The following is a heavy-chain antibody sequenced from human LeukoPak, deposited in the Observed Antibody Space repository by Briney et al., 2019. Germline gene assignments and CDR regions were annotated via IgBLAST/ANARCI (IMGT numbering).Heavy chain of an antibody. D-gene: IGHD6-13*01. CDR2: MNPNSGNT. J-gene: IGHJ4*02. Sequence: ASVKVSCKASGYTFTSYDINWVRQATGQGLEWMGWMNPNSGNTGYAQKFQGRVIMTRNTSISTAYMELSSLRSEDTAVYYCARGERRSSTEALGYWGQGTLVTVSS. V-gene: IGHV1-8*01. CDR3: ARGERRSSTEALGY. CDR1: GYTFTSYD.